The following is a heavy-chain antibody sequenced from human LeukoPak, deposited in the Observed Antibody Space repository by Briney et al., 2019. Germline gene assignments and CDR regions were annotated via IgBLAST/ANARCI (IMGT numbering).Heavy chain of an antibody. D-gene: IGHD2-2*01. CDR1: GGTFSSYA. CDR3: ARDGTSTDDY. CDR2: ISGNNDNP. V-gene: IGHV1-18*01. J-gene: IGHJ4*02. Sequence: ASVKVSCKASGGTFSSYAINWVRQAPGQGLEWMGWISGNNDNPNYGQKFQGRFTVTTDSSTSTAYMELRNLRFDDTAVYYCARDGTSTDDYWDQGTLVTVSS.